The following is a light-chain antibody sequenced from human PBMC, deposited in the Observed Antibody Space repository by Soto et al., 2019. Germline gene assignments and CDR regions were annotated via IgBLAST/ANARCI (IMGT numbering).Light chain of an antibody. CDR3: SSYTSANTYV. Sequence: QSALTQPASVSRSPGQSVTISCSGSRSDVGGYNSVSWYQQMPGKAPQLLIYEVNNRPSGVSDRFSASKSGNTASLTISGLQAEDEADYYCSSYTSANTYVFGTGTKLTVL. J-gene: IGLJ1*01. V-gene: IGLV2-14*01. CDR2: EVN. CDR1: RSDVGGYNS.